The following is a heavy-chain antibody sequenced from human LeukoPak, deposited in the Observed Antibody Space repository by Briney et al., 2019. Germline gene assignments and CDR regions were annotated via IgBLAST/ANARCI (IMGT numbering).Heavy chain of an antibody. CDR2: ISGSGGNT. CDR3: AKLRYGANSGGRYGMDV. D-gene: IGHD4-23*01. J-gene: IGHJ6*02. V-gene: IGHV3-23*01. CDR1: GFTFSSYG. Sequence: PGGSLRLSCAASGFTFSSYGMSWVRQAPGKGLEWVSGISGSGGNTYYADSVKGRFTISRDNSKNTLYLQMNSLRAEDTAVYYCAKLRYGANSGGRYGMDVWGQGTTVTVSS.